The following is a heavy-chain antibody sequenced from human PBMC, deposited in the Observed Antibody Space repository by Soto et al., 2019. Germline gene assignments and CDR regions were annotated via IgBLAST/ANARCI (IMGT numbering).Heavy chain of an antibody. D-gene: IGHD3-16*01. CDR1: GGTFSDYA. J-gene: IGHJ6*02. CDR3: ARDRIQLRLGKYSFNGMDV. V-gene: IGHV1-69*06. Sequence: QVQLVQSGAEMRKPGSSLRVSCKASGGTFSDYAFSWVRQAPGQALEWMGGIVPRFGSPNYAQKFGGSVTITADTSSSTVYMALSSLRFDDTAVYFCARDRIQLRLGKYSFNGMDVWGQGTTIIVSS. CDR2: IVPRFGSP.